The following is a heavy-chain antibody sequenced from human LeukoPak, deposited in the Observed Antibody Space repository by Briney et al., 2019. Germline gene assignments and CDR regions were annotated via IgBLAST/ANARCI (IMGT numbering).Heavy chain of an antibody. Sequence: PSETLSLTCAVYGGSFSGYYWSWIRQPPGKGLEWIGEINHSGSTNYNPSLKSRVTISVDTSKNQFSLKLSSVTAADTAVYYCARIGFLEWSIFQHWGQGTLVTVSS. J-gene: IGHJ1*01. CDR1: GGSFSGYY. CDR2: INHSGST. V-gene: IGHV4-34*01. D-gene: IGHD3-3*01. CDR3: ARIGFLEWSIFQH.